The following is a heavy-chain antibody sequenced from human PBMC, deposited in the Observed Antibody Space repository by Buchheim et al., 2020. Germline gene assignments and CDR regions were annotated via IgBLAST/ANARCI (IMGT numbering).Heavy chain of an antibody. J-gene: IGHJ4*02. V-gene: IGHV3-7*01. CDR1: GFTLSSYW. D-gene: IGHD2-2*02. CDR2: IKQDGSEK. Sequence: EVQLVESGGGLVQPGGSLRLSCAASGFTLSSYWMSWVRQAPGKGLEWVANIKQDGSEKYYVDSVKGRFTISRDNAENSLYLQMNSLRAEDTAVYYCARSGEYWAARPYYFDYWGQGTL. CDR3: ARSGEYWAARPYYFDY.